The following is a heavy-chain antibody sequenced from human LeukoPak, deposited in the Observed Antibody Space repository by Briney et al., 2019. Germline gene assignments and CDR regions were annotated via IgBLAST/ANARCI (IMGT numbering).Heavy chain of an antibody. Sequence: SETLSLTCTVSSGSISPYYWSWIRQPPGRELEWIGYVSYSGSTNYNPSLKSRVTISLETSKNQFSLKLSSVTAADTAVYYCVRGLTGVVGAADVWGKGTTVTASS. CDR1: SGSISPYY. V-gene: IGHV4-59*01. D-gene: IGHD2-15*01. CDR3: VRGLTGVVGAADV. CDR2: VSYSGST. J-gene: IGHJ6*04.